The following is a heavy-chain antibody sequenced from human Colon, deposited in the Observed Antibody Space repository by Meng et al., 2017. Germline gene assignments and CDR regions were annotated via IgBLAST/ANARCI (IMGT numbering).Heavy chain of an antibody. CDR3: ALEKVGSIT. Sequence: ASVKVSCKASGNIFTDYYMHWVRQAPGQGLEWLGVINSRGGSTSYTQKFLGRITLTRDTSTNIVYMEMSSLRSGDTAVYYCALEKVGSITWGQGALVTVSS. CDR1: GNIFTDYY. V-gene: IGHV1-46*01. J-gene: IGHJ5*02. CDR2: INSRGGST. D-gene: IGHD3-3*01.